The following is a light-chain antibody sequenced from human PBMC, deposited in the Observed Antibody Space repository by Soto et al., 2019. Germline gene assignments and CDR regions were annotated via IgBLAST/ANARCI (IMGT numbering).Light chain of an antibody. Sequence: QPVLTQPASVSGSPGQSITISCTGTSSDVGTYNFVSWYQQHPGKVPKLMIYEVTKRPSGVSYRFSASKSGNTASLTISGLQAEDEADYYCCSYAGSGTYGFGTGTKLTVL. CDR2: EVT. V-gene: IGLV2-23*02. CDR3: CSYAGSGTYG. CDR1: SSDVGTYNF. J-gene: IGLJ1*01.